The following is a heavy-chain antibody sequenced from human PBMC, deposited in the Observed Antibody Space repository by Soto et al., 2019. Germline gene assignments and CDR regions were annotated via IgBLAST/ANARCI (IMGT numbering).Heavy chain of an antibody. Sequence: QVQLQESGPGLVKPSQTLSLTCTVSGDSFSSGDYKWSWIRQPPGKGLEWIGYIYYSGYTYNNPSLKSRLTMSVDTSKNQFSLKLRSVTAADTAVYYCARSGDYVAFDYWGQGTLVIVSS. V-gene: IGHV4-30-4*01. CDR3: ARSGDYVAFDY. CDR1: GDSFSSGDYK. CDR2: IYYSGYT. J-gene: IGHJ4*02. D-gene: IGHD4-17*01.